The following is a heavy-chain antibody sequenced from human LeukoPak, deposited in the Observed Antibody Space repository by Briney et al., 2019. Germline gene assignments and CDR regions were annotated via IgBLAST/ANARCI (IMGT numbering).Heavy chain of an antibody. CDR1: GFTFSSYS. J-gene: IGHJ5*02. D-gene: IGHD5-18*01. CDR3: ASGVYSYGRRYNWFDP. V-gene: IGHV3-21*01. Sequence: GGSLRLSCAASGFTFSSYSMNWVRQAPGKGLEWVSSISSSSSYIYYADSVKGRLTISRDNAKNSLYLQMNSLRAEDTAVYYCASGVYSYGRRYNWFDPWGQGTLVTVSS. CDR2: ISSSSSYI.